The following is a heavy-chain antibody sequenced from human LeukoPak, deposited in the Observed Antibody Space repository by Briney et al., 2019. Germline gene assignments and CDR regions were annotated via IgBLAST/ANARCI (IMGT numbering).Heavy chain of an antibody. D-gene: IGHD6-19*01. CDR1: GGTFSSYA. V-gene: IGHV1-69*06. CDR2: IIPIFGTA. CDR3: AKDRQQWLPDWFDP. Sequence: SVKVSCKASGGTFSSYAISWVRQAPGQGLEWMGGIIPIFGTANYAQKFQGRVTITADKSTSTAYMELSSLRAEDTAVYYCAKDRQQWLPDWFDPWGQGTLVTVSS. J-gene: IGHJ5*02.